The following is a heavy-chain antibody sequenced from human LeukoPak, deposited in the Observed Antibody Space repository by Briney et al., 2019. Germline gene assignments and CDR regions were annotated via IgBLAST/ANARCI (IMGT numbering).Heavy chain of an antibody. J-gene: IGHJ6*02. Sequence: PGRSLRLSSAASGFTFSSYAMHWVRQAPGKGLEWVAVISYDGSNKYYADSVKGRFTISRDNSKNTLYLQMNSLRAEDTAVYYCARADYGDYIYYYYYGMDVWGQGTTVTVSS. CDR1: GFTFSSYA. CDR3: ARADYGDYIYYYYYGMDV. CDR2: ISYDGSNK. D-gene: IGHD4-17*01. V-gene: IGHV3-30-3*01.